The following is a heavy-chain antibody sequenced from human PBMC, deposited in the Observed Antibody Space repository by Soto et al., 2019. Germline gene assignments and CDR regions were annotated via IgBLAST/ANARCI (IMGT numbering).Heavy chain of an antibody. D-gene: IGHD3-10*01. CDR1: GFTFSSYG. J-gene: IGHJ4*02. Sequence: QVQLVESGGGVVQPGRSLRLSCAASGFTFSSYGMHWVRQAPGKGLEWVAVIWYDGSNKYYADSVKGRFTISRDNSKNPLYLQMNTLRAEDTAVYYCARDGLGSVLDYWGQGTLVTVSS. V-gene: IGHV3-33*01. CDR2: IWYDGSNK. CDR3: ARDGLGSVLDY.